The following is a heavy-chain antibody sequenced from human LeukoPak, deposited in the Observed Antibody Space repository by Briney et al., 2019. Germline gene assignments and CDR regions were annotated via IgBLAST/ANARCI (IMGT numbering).Heavy chain of an antibody. J-gene: IGHJ3*02. V-gene: IGHV1-24*01. CDR2: FDPEDGET. CDR3: ATDSLPSNYDFLGAFDI. Sequence: ASVKVSCKVSGYTLTELSMHWVRQAPGKGLEWMGGFDPEDGETIYAQKFQGRVTMTEDTSTDTAYMELSSLRSEDTAAYYCATDSLPSNYDFLGAFDIWGQGTMVTVSS. CDR1: GYTLTELS. D-gene: IGHD3-3*01.